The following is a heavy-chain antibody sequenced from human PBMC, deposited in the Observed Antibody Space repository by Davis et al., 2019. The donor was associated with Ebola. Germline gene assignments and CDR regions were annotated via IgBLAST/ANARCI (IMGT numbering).Heavy chain of an antibody. D-gene: IGHD3-22*01. CDR2: IWYDGSNK. J-gene: IGHJ4*02. V-gene: IGHV3-33*08. CDR3: ARQGRYYDSSGYFLDY. Sequence: GGSLRLSCAASGLTFSSYEMNWVRQAPGKGLEWVAVIWYDGSNKYYADSVKGRFTISRDNSKNTLYLQMNSLRAEDTAVYYCARQGRYYDSSGYFLDYWGQGTLVTVSS. CDR1: GLTFSSYE.